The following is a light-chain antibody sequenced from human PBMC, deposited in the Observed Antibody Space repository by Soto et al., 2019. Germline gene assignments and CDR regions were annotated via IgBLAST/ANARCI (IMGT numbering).Light chain of an antibody. CDR2: AAS. CDR3: QQTYSTPPT. V-gene: IGKV1-39*01. J-gene: IGKJ1*01. CDR1: QTISTD. Sequence: DIQMAQSPSALSASGGDEVTMSCRASQTISTDLNWYQQKAGLAPKLLIYAASSLQSGVPSRFSGSGSGTDFTPTTSSLQPEDFATYYCQQTYSTPPTFGQGTKVDIK.